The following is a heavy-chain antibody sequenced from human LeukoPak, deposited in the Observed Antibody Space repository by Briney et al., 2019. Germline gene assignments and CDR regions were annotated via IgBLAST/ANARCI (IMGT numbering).Heavy chain of an antibody. V-gene: IGHV4-59*08. D-gene: IGHD2/OR15-2a*01. CDR3: AGHHPRNTVDF. CDR2: ISDMGSI. J-gene: IGHJ4*02. CDR1: GGSFSGYY. Sequence: PSETLSLTCAVYGGSFSGYYWSWIRQPPGKGLEWIAYISDMGSINYNPSLKSRVTISLDTSKNQFSLKLSSVTAADTAVYYCAGHHPRNTVDFWGQGTLVTVSS.